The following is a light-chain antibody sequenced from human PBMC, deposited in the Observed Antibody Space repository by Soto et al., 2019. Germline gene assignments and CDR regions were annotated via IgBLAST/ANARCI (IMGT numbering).Light chain of an antibody. V-gene: IGKV3-20*01. Sequence: EIVLTQSPGTLSLSPGERATLSCRASQSVSSSYLAWYQQKPGQAPRLLIYGASSRATGIPDRFSGSGSGTDFTLTISRLEPEDFAVYYCQHTRDFGGGTKVEIK. J-gene: IGKJ4*01. CDR2: GAS. CDR1: QSVSSSY. CDR3: QHTRD.